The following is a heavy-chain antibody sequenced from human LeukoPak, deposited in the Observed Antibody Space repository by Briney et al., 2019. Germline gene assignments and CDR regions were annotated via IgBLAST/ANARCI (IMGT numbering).Heavy chain of an antibody. CDR2: ISSRSSHI. V-gene: IGHV3-21*01. CDR1: GFTFSSYS. CDR3: ASHIAAAGTAY. J-gene: IGHJ4*02. D-gene: IGHD6-13*01. Sequence: GGSLRLSCAGFGFTFSSYSINWVRQAPGKGLEWVSSISSRSSHIYYADSVKGRFTISRDNAKNSLYLQMNSLRAEDTAVYYCASHIAAAGTAYWGQGTLVTVSS.